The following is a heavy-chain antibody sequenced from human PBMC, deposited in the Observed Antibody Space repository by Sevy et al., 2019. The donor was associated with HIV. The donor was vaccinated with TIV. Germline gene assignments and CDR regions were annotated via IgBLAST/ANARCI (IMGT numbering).Heavy chain of an antibody. D-gene: IGHD3-10*01. J-gene: IGHJ4*02. CDR3: ATNMVHTGAYDSYFNF. Sequence: GGYLRLSCVASQFNFDTYAIHWVRQAPGKGLEWVAMIWYDGSSKEYAESVKGRFAISRDNSQNTAFLQMNSLRAEDTRVYYCATNMVHTGAYDSYFNFWGQGSLVTVSS. V-gene: IGHV3-33*01. CDR1: QFNFDTYA. CDR2: IWYDGSSK.